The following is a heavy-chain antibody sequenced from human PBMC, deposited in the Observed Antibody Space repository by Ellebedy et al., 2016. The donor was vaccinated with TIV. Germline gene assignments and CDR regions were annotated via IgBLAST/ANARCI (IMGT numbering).Heavy chain of an antibody. CDR2: FSDST. D-gene: IGHD1-14*01. V-gene: IGHV3-23*01. Sequence: GESLKISCAASGFSFSDYAITWVRQAPGKGLEWVSHFSDSTYYADSVKGRFTISRDNSNNILYLHMNSLRAEDTAIYYCAKGRSGTYIHHAFDYWGQGTLVTVSS. J-gene: IGHJ4*02. CDR1: GFSFSDYA. CDR3: AKGRSGTYIHHAFDY.